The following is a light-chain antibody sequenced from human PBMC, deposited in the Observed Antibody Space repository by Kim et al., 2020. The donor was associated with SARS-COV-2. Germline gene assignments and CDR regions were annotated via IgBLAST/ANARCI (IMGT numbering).Light chain of an antibody. CDR3: QHFGRSLYT. V-gene: IGKV3-20*01. J-gene: IGKJ2*01. CDR1: QSVSNTY. CDR2: GAS. Sequence: LSPGERATRACRASQSVSNTYVAWYQQKPGQAPRLRIHGASSRATGIPDRFSGSGSGTDFTLTISRLEPEDVAVYYCQHFGRSLYTFGQGTKLEI.